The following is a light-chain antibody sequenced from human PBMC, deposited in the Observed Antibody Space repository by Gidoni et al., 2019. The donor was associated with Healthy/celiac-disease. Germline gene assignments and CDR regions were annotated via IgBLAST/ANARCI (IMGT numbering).Light chain of an antibody. V-gene: IGKV3-15*01. CDR2: GAS. Sequence: EIVMTQSPATLSVSPGERATLSCRASQSVSSNLAWYQQKPGQAPRLLIYGASTRATGIPARFSGSGSGTEFTLTISSLQSEDFAVYYCQQYNNWPHTFAQXTKLEIK. CDR3: QQYNNWPHT. CDR1: QSVSSN. J-gene: IGKJ2*01.